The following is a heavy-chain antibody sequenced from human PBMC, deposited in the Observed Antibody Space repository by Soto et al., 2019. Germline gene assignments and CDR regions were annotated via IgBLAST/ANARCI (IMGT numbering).Heavy chain of an antibody. V-gene: IGHV4-59*08. CDR1: GASISGYH. D-gene: IGHD3-3*02. Sequence: PSETLSITCTVSGASISGYHWSWIRQPPGKGLECLGYISYSGSTNYNPSLKSRVTMSIDTSKNQFSLKLNSVTAADTAVYYCVRGFSIDWYTYYFDYWGQGPLVTVSS. J-gene: IGHJ4*02. CDR3: VRGFSIDWYTYYFDY. CDR2: ISYSGST.